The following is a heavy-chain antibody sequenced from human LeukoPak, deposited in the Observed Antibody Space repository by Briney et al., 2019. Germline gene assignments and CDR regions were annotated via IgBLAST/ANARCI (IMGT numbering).Heavy chain of an antibody. D-gene: IGHD3-16*02. V-gene: IGHV3-11*01. CDR3: ARVSDDYVWGSYRLVPGYYGMDV. CDR2: ISSSGSTI. CDR1: GGSFSGYY. Sequence: LSLTCAVYGGSFSGYYWSWIRQAPGKGLEWVSYISSSGSTIYYADSVKGRFTISRDNAKNSLYLQMNSLRAEDTAVYYCARVSDDYVWGSYRLVPGYYGMDVWGQGTTVTVSS. J-gene: IGHJ6*02.